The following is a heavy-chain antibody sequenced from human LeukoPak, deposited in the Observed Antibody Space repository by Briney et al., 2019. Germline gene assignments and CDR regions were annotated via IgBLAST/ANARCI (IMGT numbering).Heavy chain of an antibody. CDR3: AKDQGGSYWSPFDY. Sequence: PGGSLRLSCAASGFTFTDYNMSWVRQAPGKSLEWVSSITSDSRYKYYADSVKGRFTISRDNSKNTLYLQMNSLRAEDTAVYYCAKDQGGSYWSPFDYWGQGTLVTVSS. CDR1: GFTFTDYN. CDR2: ITSDSRYK. D-gene: IGHD1-26*01. J-gene: IGHJ4*02. V-gene: IGHV3-21*01.